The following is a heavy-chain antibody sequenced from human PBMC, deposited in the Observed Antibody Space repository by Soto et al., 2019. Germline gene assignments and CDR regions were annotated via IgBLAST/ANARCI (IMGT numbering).Heavy chain of an antibody. CDR1: GFTFSTYA. CDR3: AKEHAHRYADTSSIFDY. CDR2: ISGSGTNT. Sequence: EVQLLESGGGLVEPGGSLRLSCAVSGFTFSTYAMSWVRQAQGKGLEWVSSISGSGTNTYYADSVKGRFTLSRDNSKNTLYLQMNSLRAEDTAVYYCAKEHAHRYADTSSIFDYWGQGTLVTVSS. V-gene: IGHV3-23*01. J-gene: IGHJ4*02. D-gene: IGHD3-16*01.